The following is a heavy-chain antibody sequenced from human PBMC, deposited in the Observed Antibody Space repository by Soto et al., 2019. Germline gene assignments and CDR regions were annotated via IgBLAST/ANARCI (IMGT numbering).Heavy chain of an antibody. V-gene: IGHV1-3*01. CDR3: ARDGDVDGFDY. CDR2: INAGNGNT. J-gene: IGHJ4*02. Sequence: SCSRQSPHQDTRQRLEWMGWINAGNGNTKYSQKFQGRVTITRDTSASTAYMELSSLRSEDTAVYYCARDGDVDGFDYWGQGTLVTVSS. CDR1: SCS. D-gene: IGHD7-27*01.